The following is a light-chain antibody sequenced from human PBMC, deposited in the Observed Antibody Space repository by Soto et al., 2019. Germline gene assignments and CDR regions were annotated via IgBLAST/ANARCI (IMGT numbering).Light chain of an antibody. J-gene: IGLJ2*01. V-gene: IGLV6-57*04. CDR3: QSYDSSNQGVV. CDR2: EDN. Sequence: NFMLTQPHSVSESPGKTVTISCTRSSGSIASNYVQWYQQRPGSAPTTVIYEDNQRPSGVPGRFSGSIDSSSNSASLTISGLKTEDEADYYCQSYDSSNQGVVFGGGTKLTVL. CDR1: SGSIASNY.